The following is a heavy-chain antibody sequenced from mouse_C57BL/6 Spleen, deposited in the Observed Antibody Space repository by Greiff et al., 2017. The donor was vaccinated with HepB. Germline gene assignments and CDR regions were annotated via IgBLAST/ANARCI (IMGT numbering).Heavy chain of an antibody. V-gene: IGHV5-16*01. CDR3: ARDYGSSSFDY. CDR2: INHDGSST. Sequence: EVKLVESEGGLVQPGSSMKLSCTASGFTFSDYYMAWVRQVPEKGLEWVANINHDGSSTYYLDSLKSRFIISRDNAKNILYLQMSSLKSEDTATYYCARDYGSSSFDYWGQGTTLTVSS. CDR1: GFTFSDYY. D-gene: IGHD1-1*01. J-gene: IGHJ2*01.